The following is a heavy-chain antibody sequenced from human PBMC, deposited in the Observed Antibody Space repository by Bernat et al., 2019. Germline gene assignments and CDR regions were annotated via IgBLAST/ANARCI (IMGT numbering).Heavy chain of an antibody. Sequence: VQLVESGGGVVQPGRSLRLSCAASGFTFSSYGMHWVRQASGKGLEWVGRIRSKANNYATVYAASVKGRFTISRDDSKNTAYLQMNSLKTDDTAVYYCTVVGQQSDSTKYYMDVWGKGTTVTVSS. V-gene: IGHV3-73*01. D-gene: IGHD6-13*01. CDR2: IRSKANNYAT. CDR3: TVVGQQSDSTKYYMDV. CDR1: GFTFSSYG. J-gene: IGHJ6*03.